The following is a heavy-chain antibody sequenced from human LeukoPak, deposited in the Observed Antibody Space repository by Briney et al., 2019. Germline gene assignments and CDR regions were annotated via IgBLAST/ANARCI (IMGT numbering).Heavy chain of an antibody. V-gene: IGHV3-23*01. CDR3: AKDSLITMVRGVISGSDY. Sequence: PGGSLRLSCAASGFTFSSYAMSWVRQAPGKELEWVSAISGSGGSTYYADSVKGRFTISRDNSKNTLYLQMNSLRAEDTAVYYCAKDSLITMVRGVISGSDYWGQGTLVTVSS. J-gene: IGHJ4*02. CDR1: GFTFSSYA. D-gene: IGHD3-10*01. CDR2: ISGSGGST.